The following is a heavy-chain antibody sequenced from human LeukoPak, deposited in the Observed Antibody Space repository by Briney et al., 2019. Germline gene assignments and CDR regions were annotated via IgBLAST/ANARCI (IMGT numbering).Heavy chain of an antibody. CDR3: ARDFGSAG. CDR1: GFTFSSYG. Sequence: GGSLRLSCAASGFTFSSYGMSWVRQAPGKGLEWVANIKQDGSEKYYVDSVKGRFTISRDNAKNSLYLQMNSLRAEDTAVYYCARDFGSAGWGQGTLVTVSS. D-gene: IGHD3-10*01. V-gene: IGHV3-7*01. J-gene: IGHJ4*02. CDR2: IKQDGSEK.